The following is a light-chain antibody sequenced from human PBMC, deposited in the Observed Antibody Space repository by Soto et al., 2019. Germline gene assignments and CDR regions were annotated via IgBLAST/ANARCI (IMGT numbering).Light chain of an antibody. J-gene: IGLJ3*02. Sequence: QSALTLPPSASGSPGQSVTISCTGTINDVGGYNYVSWYQQLPGKAPKLMIYEVSKRPSGVPDRSSGSKSGNTASLTVSGLQAEDEADYYCSSYAGSNNLGVFGGGTQLTVL. CDR1: INDVGGYNY. V-gene: IGLV2-8*01. CDR3: SSYAGSNNLGV. CDR2: EVS.